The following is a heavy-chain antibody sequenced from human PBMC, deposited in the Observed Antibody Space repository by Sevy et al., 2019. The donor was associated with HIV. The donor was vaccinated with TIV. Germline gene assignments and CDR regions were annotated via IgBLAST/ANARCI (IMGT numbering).Heavy chain of an antibody. CDR3: ARLNSNHFDY. CDR2: IYYSGST. Sequence: SETLSLTCTVSGGSISSSSYYWGWIRQPPGKGLEGSGNIYYSGSTYYNPSLTSRVTISVDTAKNQFSLKLSSVTAADTAVYYCARLNSNHFDYWGQGALVTVSS. D-gene: IGHD4-4*01. V-gene: IGHV4-39*01. CDR1: GGSISSSSYY. J-gene: IGHJ4*02.